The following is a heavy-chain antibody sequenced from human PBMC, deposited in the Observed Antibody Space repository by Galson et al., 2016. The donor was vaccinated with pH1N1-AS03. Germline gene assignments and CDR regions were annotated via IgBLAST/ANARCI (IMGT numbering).Heavy chain of an antibody. Sequence: TCTVSGGSISRNNWSWIRQPAGKGLEWIGRIYSSGSSSYNPSLKSRVTMSLDTSKNQLSLKLSSVTAADTAVYYCARDYRWAFDYWGQGTLVTVSS. CDR3: ARDYRWAFDY. V-gene: IGHV4-4*07. D-gene: IGHD3-16*02. J-gene: IGHJ4*02. CDR2: IYSSGSS. CDR1: GGSISRNN.